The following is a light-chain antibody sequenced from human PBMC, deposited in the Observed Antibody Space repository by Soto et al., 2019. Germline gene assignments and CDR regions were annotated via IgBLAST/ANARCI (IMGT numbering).Light chain of an antibody. V-gene: IGKV3-20*01. CDR1: QSVSSSY. CDR3: QQYGSSTET. J-gene: IGKJ1*01. Sequence: EIVLTQSPGTLSLSPGERATLSCRASQSVSSSYLAWYQQKPGQAPRLLIYGASSRATGIPDRFSGSGSGTDFALTISRLEPEDFAVYYCQQYGSSTETFVQGTKVDIK. CDR2: GAS.